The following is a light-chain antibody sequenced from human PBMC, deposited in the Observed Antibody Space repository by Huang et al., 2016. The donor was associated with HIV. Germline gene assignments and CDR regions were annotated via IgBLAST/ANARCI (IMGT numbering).Light chain of an antibody. J-gene: IGKJ2*01. CDR3: QQYGSSPRYT. CDR1: QSVSSNF. Sequence: EVVLTQSPGTLSLSPGERATLSCRASQSVSSNFFAWYQQKPGQAPRLLISGASSRATGIRDRFSGRGSGTDFTLTISRLEPEDFAVYYCQQYGSSPRYTFGQGTKVEIK. CDR2: GAS. V-gene: IGKV3-20*01.